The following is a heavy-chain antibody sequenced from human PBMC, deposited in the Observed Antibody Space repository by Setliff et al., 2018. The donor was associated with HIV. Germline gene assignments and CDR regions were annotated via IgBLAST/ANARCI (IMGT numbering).Heavy chain of an antibody. CDR2: IYYSGRT. CDR3: ARPACGCYCSNWFDP. D-gene: IGHD6-19*01. Sequence: SETLSLTCTVSGGSISSSSYYWGWVRQPPGKGLEWIGSIYYSGRTYYNPSLKSRVTISVDTSKIQFSLNLSSVTAADTAVYYCARPACGCYCSNWFDPWGQGTLVTVSS. CDR1: GGSISSSSYY. J-gene: IGHJ5*02. V-gene: IGHV4-39*01.